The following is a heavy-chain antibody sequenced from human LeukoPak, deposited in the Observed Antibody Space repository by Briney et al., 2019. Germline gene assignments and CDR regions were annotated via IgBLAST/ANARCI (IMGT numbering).Heavy chain of an antibody. D-gene: IGHD3-10*01. Sequence: NASETLSLTCAVYGGSFSGYYWSWIRQPPGKGLEWIGEINHSGSTNYNPSLKSRVTISVDTSKNQFSLKLSSVTAADTAVYYCARGLLWFGELRFDYWGQGTLVTVSS. CDR3: ARGLLWFGELRFDY. V-gene: IGHV4-34*01. J-gene: IGHJ4*02. CDR2: INHSGST. CDR1: GGSFSGYY.